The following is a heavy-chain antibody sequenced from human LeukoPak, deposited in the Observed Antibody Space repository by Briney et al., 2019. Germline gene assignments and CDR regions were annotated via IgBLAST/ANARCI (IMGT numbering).Heavy chain of an antibody. CDR2: VNANSGGK. D-gene: IGHD1-26*01. CDR1: VYTFAVYN. Sequence: ASVTVSRKASVYTFAVYNMYWVWLGPRPGLEWVGLVNANSGGKNYAQKCQGRVTMTRDTSISTAYMELSRLRSDDTAVYYCAYISSSGSSLYYYYMDVWGKGTTVTVSS. CDR3: AYISSSGSSLYYYYMDV. J-gene: IGHJ6*03. V-gene: IGHV1-2*02.